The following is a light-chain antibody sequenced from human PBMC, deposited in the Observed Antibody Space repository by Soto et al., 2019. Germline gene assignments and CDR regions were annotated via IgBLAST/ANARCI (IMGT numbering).Light chain of an antibody. CDR3: AAWDNSLSAVV. Sequence: QSVPTQPPSASGPPGQRVTMSCSGSRSNIGSNSVYWYQQLPGTAPKLLIYRNSQRPSGVPDRLSGSKSGSSASLDISGLRSEDEADYYCAAWDNSLSAVVFGGGTKLTVL. J-gene: IGLJ2*01. CDR1: RSNIGSNS. V-gene: IGLV1-47*01. CDR2: RNS.